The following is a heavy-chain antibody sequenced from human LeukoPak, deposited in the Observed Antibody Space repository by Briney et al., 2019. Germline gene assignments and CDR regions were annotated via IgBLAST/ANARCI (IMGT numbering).Heavy chain of an antibody. V-gene: IGHV1-69*13. CDR1: GGTFSSYA. D-gene: IGHD6-19*01. Sequence: ASVKVSCKASGGTFSSYAISWVRQAPGQGLEWMGGIIPIFGTANYAQKFQGRVTITADESTSTAYMELSSLRSEDTAVYYCARGHEDSSGWYSSFDYWGQGTLVTVSS. CDR2: IIPIFGTA. J-gene: IGHJ4*02. CDR3: ARGHEDSSGWYSSFDY.